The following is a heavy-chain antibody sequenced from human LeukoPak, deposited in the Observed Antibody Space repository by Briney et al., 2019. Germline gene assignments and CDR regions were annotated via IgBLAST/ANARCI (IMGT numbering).Heavy chain of an antibody. Sequence: SETLSLTCTVSGGSVSSGSYYWCWLRQPPGKGLEWIGYIYYSGSTNYNPSLKSRVTISVDTSKNQFSLKLSSVTAADTAVYYCAREGAAEDYWGQGTLVTVSS. D-gene: IGHD6-13*01. V-gene: IGHV4-61*01. CDR3: AREGAAEDY. CDR2: IYYSGST. CDR1: GGSVSSGSYY. J-gene: IGHJ4*02.